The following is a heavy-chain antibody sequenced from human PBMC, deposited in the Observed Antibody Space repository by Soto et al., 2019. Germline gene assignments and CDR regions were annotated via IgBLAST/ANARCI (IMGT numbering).Heavy chain of an antibody. CDR2: INPNSGGT. CDR1: GYTFTGYY. CDR3: ARGEVLYDILTGYYPKPLDY. D-gene: IGHD3-9*01. V-gene: IGHV1-2*04. J-gene: IGHJ4*02. Sequence: ASVKVSCKASGYTFTGYYMHWVRQAPGQGLEWMGWINPNSGGTNYAQKFQGWVTMTRDTSISTAYMELSRLRSDDTAVYYCARGEVLYDILTGYYPKPLDYWGQGTLVTVS.